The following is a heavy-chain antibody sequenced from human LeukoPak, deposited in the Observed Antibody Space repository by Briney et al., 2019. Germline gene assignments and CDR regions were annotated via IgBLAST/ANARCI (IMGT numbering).Heavy chain of an antibody. CDR3: AVTYYDILTGYYKPSSFDY. V-gene: IGHV4-31*03. D-gene: IGHD3-9*01. CDR1: GGSISSGGYY. Sequence: SQTLSLTCTVSGGSISSGGYYWSWIRQHPGKGLEWIGEINHSGSTNYNPSLKSRVTISVDTSKNQFSLKLSSVTAADTAVYYCAVTYYDILTGYYKPSSFDYWGQGTLVTVSS. CDR2: INHSGST. J-gene: IGHJ4*02.